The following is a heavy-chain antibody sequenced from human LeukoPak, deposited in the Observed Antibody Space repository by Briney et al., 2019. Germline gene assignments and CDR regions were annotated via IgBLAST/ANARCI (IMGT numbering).Heavy chain of an antibody. V-gene: IGHV4-59*01. CDR1: GGSISSYY. CDR2: IYYSGST. Sequence: PSETLSLTCTVSGGSISSYYWSWIRQPPGKGLEWIGYIYYSGSTNYNPSLKSRVTISVDTSKNQFSLKLSSVTAADTAVYYCARDCSGGSCFESWGQGTLVTVSS. J-gene: IGHJ4*02. D-gene: IGHD2-15*01. CDR3: ARDCSGGSCFES.